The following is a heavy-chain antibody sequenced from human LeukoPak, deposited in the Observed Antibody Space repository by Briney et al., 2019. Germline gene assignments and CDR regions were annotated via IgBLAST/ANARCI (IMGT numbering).Heavy chain of an antibody. D-gene: IGHD3-22*01. CDR2: ISGGGEST. CDR1: GFTFSSYA. V-gene: IGHV3-23*01. Sequence: PGGSLRLSCAASGFTFSSYAMSWVRQAPGKGLEWVSAISGGGESTWYVDSVKGRFTITRDNSENTLYLQMHSLRAEDTAVYYCARDRPNYYGSDGHYYRRDGDYWGRGTLVSVSS. CDR3: ARDRPNYYGSDGHYYRRDGDY. J-gene: IGHJ4*02.